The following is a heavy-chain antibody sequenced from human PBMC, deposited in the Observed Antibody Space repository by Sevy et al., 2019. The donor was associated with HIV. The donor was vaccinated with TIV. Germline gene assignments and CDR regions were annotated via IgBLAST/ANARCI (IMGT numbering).Heavy chain of an antibody. V-gene: IGHV4-34*01. CDR1: GGSFSGYY. J-gene: IGHJ6*02. D-gene: IGHD2-2*01. CDR2: INHSGST. Sequence: SETLSLTCAVYGGSFSGYYWSWIRQPPGKGLEWIGAINHSGSTNYNPSLKSRVTISVDTSKNQFSLKLSSVTAADTAVYYCARGRCSSTSCYVRGGHYYYYGMDVWGQGTTVTVSS. CDR3: ARGRCSSTSCYVRGGHYYYYGMDV.